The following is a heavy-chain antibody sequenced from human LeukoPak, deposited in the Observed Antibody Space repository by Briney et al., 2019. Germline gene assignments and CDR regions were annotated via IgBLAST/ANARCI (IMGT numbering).Heavy chain of an antibody. Sequence: GGSLRLSCAASGFTVSSNYMSWVRQAPGKGLEWVSVIYSGGSTYYADSVKGRFTISRDNSKNTLYLQMNSLRAEDTAVYYCAGDSSGWNEEDYYYGMDVWGQGTTVTVSS. CDR3: AGDSSGWNEEDYYYGMDV. CDR2: IYSGGST. CDR1: GFTVSSNY. V-gene: IGHV3-53*01. J-gene: IGHJ6*02. D-gene: IGHD6-19*01.